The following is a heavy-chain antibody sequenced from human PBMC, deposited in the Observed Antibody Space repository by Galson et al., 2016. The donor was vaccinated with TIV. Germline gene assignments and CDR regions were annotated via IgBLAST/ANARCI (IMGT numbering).Heavy chain of an antibody. CDR1: GGSISSSSYY. D-gene: IGHD2/OR15-2a*01. V-gene: IGHV4-61*05. J-gene: IGHJ4*02. CDR2: IFHSGNT. Sequence: LSLTCTVSGGSISSSSYYWGWIRQPPGKGLEWIGYIFHSGNTNYNPSLESRVTISIDTSTNQFSLKLGSVTAADTAVYYCARDKYDSTTSYSYSGSDYWGQGTLVSVSS. CDR3: ARDKYDSTTSYSYSGSDY.